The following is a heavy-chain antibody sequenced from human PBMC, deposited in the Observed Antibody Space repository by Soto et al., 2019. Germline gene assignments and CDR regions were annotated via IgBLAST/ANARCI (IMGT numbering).Heavy chain of an antibody. J-gene: IGHJ4*02. CDR2: IYYSGST. V-gene: IGHV4-39*07. CDR1: GGSISSGSYF. D-gene: IGHD3-10*01. CDR3: ARSDSGSYSKFDY. Sequence: SETLSLTCTVSGGSISSGSYFWGWIRQPPGKGLEWIGSIYYSGSTSYNPSLRSRVTMSVDTSKNQFSLKLSSVTAADAAVYYCARSDSGSYSKFDYWGQGTLVTVSS.